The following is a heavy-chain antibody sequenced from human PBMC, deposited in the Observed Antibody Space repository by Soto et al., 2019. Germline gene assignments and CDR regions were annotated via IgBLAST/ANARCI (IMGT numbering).Heavy chain of an antibody. J-gene: IGHJ4*02. CDR2: IYYSGST. CDR1: GGSISSSSYY. CDR3: ATTYYFGSGSAY. D-gene: IGHD3-10*01. Sequence: QLQLQESGPGLVKPSETLSLTCTVSGGSISSSSYYWGWIRQPPGKGLEWIGSIYYSGSTYYNPSLKSRVTISVDTSKNQFSLQLSSVTAADTAVYYCATTYYFGSGSAYWGQGTLVTVSS. V-gene: IGHV4-39*01.